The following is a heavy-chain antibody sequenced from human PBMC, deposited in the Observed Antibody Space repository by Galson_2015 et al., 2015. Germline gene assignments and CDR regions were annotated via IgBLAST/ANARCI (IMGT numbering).Heavy chain of an antibody. V-gene: IGHV1-8*01. Sequence: SVKVSCKASGYTFTSFDINWVRQATGQGPEWMGWMNPNSGNTGYAQKFQGRVTMTRNTSISTAYMELSTLRSEDTAVYYCAVGYCSGGTCYGYFQYWGQGTLVTVSS. CDR1: GYTFTSFD. J-gene: IGHJ1*01. CDR3: AVGYCSGGTCYGYFQY. D-gene: IGHD2-15*01. CDR2: MNPNSGNT.